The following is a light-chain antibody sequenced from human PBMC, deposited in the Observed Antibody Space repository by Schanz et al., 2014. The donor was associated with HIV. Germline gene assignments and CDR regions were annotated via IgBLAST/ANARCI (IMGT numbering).Light chain of an antibody. Sequence: EIVLTQSPATLSLSPGERATLSCRASQSVSDNYLAWYQQRPGQAPRLLIYDASSRATGIPDRFSGSGSGTDFTLTIIRLEPEDFAVYWCQQYGSSPTFGQGTKVEIK. CDR3: QQYGSSPT. CDR2: DAS. J-gene: IGKJ1*01. CDR1: QSVSDNY. V-gene: IGKV3-20*01.